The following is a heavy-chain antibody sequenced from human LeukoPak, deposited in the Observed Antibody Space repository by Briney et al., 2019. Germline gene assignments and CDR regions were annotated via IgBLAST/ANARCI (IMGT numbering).Heavy chain of an antibody. CDR1: GFIFGSFT. D-gene: IGHD1-26*01. CDR3: TTRGGSFSIFDY. J-gene: IGHJ4*02. Sequence: PGGSQRLSCVASGFIFGSFTMSWVRQAPGKRLEWVSAISGRGDNTYYTDSVKGRYTVSRDNSKNTQYLQMNSLSAEDTAVYYCTTRGGSFSIFDYWGQGTLVTVSS. V-gene: IGHV3-23*01. CDR2: ISGRGDNT.